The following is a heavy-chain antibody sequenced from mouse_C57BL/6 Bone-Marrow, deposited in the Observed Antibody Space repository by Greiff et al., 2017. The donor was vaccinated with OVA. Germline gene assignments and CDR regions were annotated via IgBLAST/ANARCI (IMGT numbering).Heavy chain of an antibody. J-gene: IGHJ2*01. D-gene: IGHD2-3*01. CDR3: ASSDDGYSFDY. Sequence: LQQSGAELVRPGSSVKLSCKDSYFAFMASAMHWVKPRPGHGLEWIGSFTMYSDATEYRENFKCTATSPAHTSSSTAYMELSSLTSEDSAVYYCASSDDGYSFDYWGQGTTLTVSS. CDR1: YFAFMASA. V-gene: IGHV1-49*01. CDR2: FTMYSDAT.